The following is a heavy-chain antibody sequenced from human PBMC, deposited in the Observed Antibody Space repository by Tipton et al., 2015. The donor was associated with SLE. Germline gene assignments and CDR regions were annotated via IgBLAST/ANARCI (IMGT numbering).Heavy chain of an antibody. CDR1: GGSLSDYY. J-gene: IGHJ6*03. D-gene: IGHD2-2*01. CDR3: ARVPAVYYYYMDV. CDR2: INENGRA. V-gene: IGHV4-34*01. Sequence: TLSLTCAVYGGSLSDYYWSWIRQPPGKGLEWIGEINENGRATYNPSLKSRVTISVGTSRNQLSLNLRSATAADTAVYYCARVPAVYYYYMDVWGKGTTVTVSS.